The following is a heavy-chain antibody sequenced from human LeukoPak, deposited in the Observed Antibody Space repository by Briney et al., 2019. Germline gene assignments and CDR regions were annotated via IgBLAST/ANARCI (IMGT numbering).Heavy chain of an antibody. V-gene: IGHV3-23*01. D-gene: IGHD6-13*01. CDR3: AKVGGIAAAEY. J-gene: IGHJ4*02. CDR1: GFSFNDYT. CDR2: IGYGGDT. Sequence: GGSLRLSCAASGFSFNDYTMSWVRQAPGKGLEWVSGIGYGGDTYYADSVKGRFTTSRDNSKNTLYLQMSSLRAEDTAVYYCAKVGGIAAAEYWGQGTLVTVSS.